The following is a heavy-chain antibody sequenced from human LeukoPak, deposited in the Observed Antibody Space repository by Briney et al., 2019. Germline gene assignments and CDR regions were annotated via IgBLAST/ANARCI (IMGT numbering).Heavy chain of an antibody. V-gene: IGHV4-30-2*01. J-gene: IGHJ4*02. CDR2: IYHSGST. Sequence: SETLSLTCTVSGGSISSGGYYWSWIRQPPGKGLEWIGYIYHSGSTYYNPSLKSRVTISVDGSKNQFSLKLSSVAAADTAVYYCAREIGYCSSTSCHHFDYWGQGTLVTVSS. CDR1: GGSISSGGYY. D-gene: IGHD2-2*01. CDR3: AREIGYCSSTSCHHFDY.